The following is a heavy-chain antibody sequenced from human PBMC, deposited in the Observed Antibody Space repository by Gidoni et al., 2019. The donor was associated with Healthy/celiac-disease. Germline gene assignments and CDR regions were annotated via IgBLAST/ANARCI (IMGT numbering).Heavy chain of an antibody. D-gene: IGHD5-18*01. CDR3: AKDKTYSYGHFDY. CDR2: ISWNSGSI. J-gene: IGHJ4*02. V-gene: IGHV3-9*01. Sequence: EVQLVESGGGLVQPGRSLRLSCAASGFTFDDYAMHWVRQAPGKGLEWVSGISWNSGSIGYADSVKGRFTISRDNAKNSLYLQMNSLRAEDTALYYCAKDKTYSYGHFDYWGQGTLVTVSS. CDR1: GFTFDDYA.